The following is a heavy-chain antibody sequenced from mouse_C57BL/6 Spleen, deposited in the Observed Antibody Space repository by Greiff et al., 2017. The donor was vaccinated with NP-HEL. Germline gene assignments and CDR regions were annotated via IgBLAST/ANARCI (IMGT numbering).Heavy chain of an antibody. D-gene: IGHD2-1*01. CDR2: IDPSDSYT. CDR3: ARCDGNFYAMDY. J-gene: IGHJ4*01. Sequence: QVQLQQPGAELVRPGTSVKLSCKASGYTFTSYWMHWVKQRPGQGLEWIGVIDPSDSYTNYNQKFKGKATLTVDTSSSTAYMQLSSLTSEDSAVCYCARCDGNFYAMDYWGQGTSVTVSS. CDR1: GYTFTSYW. V-gene: IGHV1-59*01.